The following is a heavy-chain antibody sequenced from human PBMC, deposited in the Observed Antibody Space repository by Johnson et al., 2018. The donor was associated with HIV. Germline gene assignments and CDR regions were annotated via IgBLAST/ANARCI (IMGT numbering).Heavy chain of an antibody. CDR3: AKDRRDGYKYGGGAFDI. Sequence: QVQLVESGGGVVQPGRSLRLSCAASGFTFSSYGMHWVRQAPGKGLEWVAVISYDGSNKYYADSVKGRFTISRDNSKNTLYLQMNSRRAEDTAVYYCAKDRRDGYKYGGGAFDIWGQGTMVTVSS. J-gene: IGHJ3*02. V-gene: IGHV3-30*18. CDR1: GFTFSSYG. CDR2: ISYDGSNK. D-gene: IGHD5-24*01.